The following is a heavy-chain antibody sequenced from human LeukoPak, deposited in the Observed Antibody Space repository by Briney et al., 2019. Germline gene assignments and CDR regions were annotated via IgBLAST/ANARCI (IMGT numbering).Heavy chain of an antibody. D-gene: IGHD6-19*01. V-gene: IGHV3-11*05. CDR3: ARGAVTVAGPAEYFQH. Sequence: TGGSLRLSCVASGFTFSDYYMSWIRQAPGKGLEWVSYISSSSSYTNYADSVKGRFTISRDNAKNSLYLQMNSLRAEDTAVYYCARGAVTVAGPAEYFQHWGQGTLVTVSS. J-gene: IGHJ1*01. CDR2: ISSSSSYT. CDR1: GFTFSDYY.